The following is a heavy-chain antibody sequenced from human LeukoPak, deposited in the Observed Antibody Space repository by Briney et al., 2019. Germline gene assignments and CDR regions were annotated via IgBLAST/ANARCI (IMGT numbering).Heavy chain of an antibody. V-gene: IGHV1-2*02. Sequence: ASVKVSCKASGYTFTSYYMHWVRQAPGQGLEWMGWINPNSGGTNYAQKFQGRVTMTRDTSISTAYMELSRLRSDDTAVYYCARDLRLWKAYDYWGQGTLVTVSS. CDR2: INPNSGGT. J-gene: IGHJ4*02. D-gene: IGHD5-18*01. CDR3: ARDLRLWKAYDY. CDR1: GYTFTSYY.